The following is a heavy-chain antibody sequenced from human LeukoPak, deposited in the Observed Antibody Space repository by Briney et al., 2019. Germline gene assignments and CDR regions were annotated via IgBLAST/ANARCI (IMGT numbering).Heavy chain of an antibody. CDR3: ARDRSGDSSGSYYGMDV. CDR1: GGSISSSNW. Sequence: PSETLSLTCAVSGGSISSSNWWSWVRQPPGKGLEWIGEIYHSGSTNYNPSLKSRVTISVDKSKNQFSLKLSSVTAADTVVYYCARDRSGDSSGSYYGMDVWGQGTTVTVSS. V-gene: IGHV4-4*02. D-gene: IGHD6-19*01. J-gene: IGHJ6*02. CDR2: IYHSGST.